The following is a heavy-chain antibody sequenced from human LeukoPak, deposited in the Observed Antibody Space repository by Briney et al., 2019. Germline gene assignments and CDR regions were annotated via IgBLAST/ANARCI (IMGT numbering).Heavy chain of an antibody. CDR1: GGSISSSSYY. J-gene: IGHJ4*02. Sequence: PSETLSLTCTVSGGSISSSSYYWGWIRQPPGKGLEWIGRVYVSGSTNYNPSLKSRVTISVDKSKNQFSLKMTSVTAADTAVYYCARGTPNGDYFQVDYWGQGTLVTVSS. V-gene: IGHV4-39*07. D-gene: IGHD4-17*01. CDR2: VYVSGST. CDR3: ARGTPNGDYFQVDY.